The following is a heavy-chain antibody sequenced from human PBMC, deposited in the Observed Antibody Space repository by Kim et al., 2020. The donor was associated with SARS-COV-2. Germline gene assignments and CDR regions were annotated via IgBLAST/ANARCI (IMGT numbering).Heavy chain of an antibody. J-gene: IGHJ2*01. Sequence: VDSVKGRFTISRDNAQNVLYLQMNSLGVEDMAVYYCARDSGRGFDLWGRGTLVTVSS. CDR3: ARDSGRGFDL. V-gene: IGHV3-7*01. D-gene: IGHD5-12*01.